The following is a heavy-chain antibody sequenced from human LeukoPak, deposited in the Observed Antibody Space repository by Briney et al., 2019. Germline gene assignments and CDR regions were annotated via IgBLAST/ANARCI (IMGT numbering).Heavy chain of an antibody. D-gene: IGHD3-22*01. Sequence: GGSLRLSCAASGFTFSDYYMSWIRQAPGKGLEWVSYISSSGSTIYYADSVKGRFTISRDNAKNSLYLQTNSLRAEDTAVYYCARDQAVVITTGEAHDAFDIWGQGTMVTVSS. J-gene: IGHJ3*02. V-gene: IGHV3-11*01. CDR2: ISSSGSTI. CDR3: ARDQAVVITTGEAHDAFDI. CDR1: GFTFSDYY.